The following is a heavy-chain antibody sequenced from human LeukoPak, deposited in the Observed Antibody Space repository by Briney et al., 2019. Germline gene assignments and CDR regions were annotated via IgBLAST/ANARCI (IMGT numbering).Heavy chain of an antibody. J-gene: IGHJ3*02. Sequence: SETLSLTCTVSGGSISSYYWSWIRQPPGKGLEWIGYIYYSGSTNYNPSLKSRVTISVDTSKNQFSLKLSSVTAADTAVYYCARQGIDAFDIWGQGTMVTVSS. CDR3: ARQGIDAFDI. CDR1: GGSISSYY. D-gene: IGHD2-21*01. V-gene: IGHV4-59*08. CDR2: IYYSGST.